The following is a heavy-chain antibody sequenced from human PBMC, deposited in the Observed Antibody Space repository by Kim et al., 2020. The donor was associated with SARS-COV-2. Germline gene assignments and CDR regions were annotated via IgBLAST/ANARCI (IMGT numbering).Heavy chain of an antibody. V-gene: IGHV3-23*01. J-gene: IGHJ4*02. Sequence: GGSLRLSCVASGFTFINQAMSWVRQTPGRGLEWVSTIGGSGSSIYDADSVKGRFTISRDNSKNTLYLQMNNLRVDDTAIYFCANRGYRVLGAAEYWGQGTLVAVSS. CDR2: IGGSGSSI. CDR3: ANRGYRVLGAAEY. D-gene: IGHD3-10*01. CDR1: GFTFINQA.